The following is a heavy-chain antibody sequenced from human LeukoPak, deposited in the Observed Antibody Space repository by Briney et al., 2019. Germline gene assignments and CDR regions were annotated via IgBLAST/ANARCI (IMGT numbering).Heavy chain of an antibody. CDR2: ISWNSGSI. V-gene: IGHV3-9*01. CDR1: GFTFDDYA. Sequence: PGGSLRLSCAASGFTFDDYAMHWVRQAPGKGLEWVSGISWNSGSIGYADSVKGRFTISRDNAKNSLYLQMNSLRAEDTAVYYCAKDRTMVRGVITLDYWGQGTLVTVSS. J-gene: IGHJ4*02. CDR3: AKDRTMVRGVITLDY. D-gene: IGHD3-10*01.